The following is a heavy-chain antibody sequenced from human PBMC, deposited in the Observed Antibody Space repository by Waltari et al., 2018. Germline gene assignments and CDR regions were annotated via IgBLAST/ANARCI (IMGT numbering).Heavy chain of an antibody. CDR2: IKEDGGEK. Sequence: EVQLVESGGGLVQSGYSLRLSCAASGFSSSSYWMNWVRQTPGKGLEWVANIKEDGGEKYYVDSVKGRFTISRDNAKNSLYLQMNSLRVEDTAVYFCASVQRRWSMDVWGQGTTVTVSS. CDR1: GFSSSSYW. J-gene: IGHJ6*02. D-gene: IGHD6-25*01. CDR3: ASVQRRWSMDV. V-gene: IGHV3-7*01.